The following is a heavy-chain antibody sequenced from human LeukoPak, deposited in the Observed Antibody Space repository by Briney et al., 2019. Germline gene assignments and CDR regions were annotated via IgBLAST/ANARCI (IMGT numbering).Heavy chain of an antibody. CDR2: ISYDGSHK. D-gene: IGHD2-15*01. CDR1: EFILNNYA. CDR3: ARDGEYCSGGSCYYYYMDV. J-gene: IGHJ6*03. Sequence: GGSLRLSCAASEFILNNYAMHWFRQAPGKGLEWVAVISYDGSHKYYADSVKGRFTISRGNSKNTLYLQMNSLRAEDTAVYYCARDGEYCSGGSCYYYYMDVWGKGTTVTVSS. V-gene: IGHV3-30*01.